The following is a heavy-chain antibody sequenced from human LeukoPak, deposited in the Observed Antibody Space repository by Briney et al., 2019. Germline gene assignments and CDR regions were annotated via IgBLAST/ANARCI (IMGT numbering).Heavy chain of an antibody. CDR3: ASPPDLMIEEYFQH. D-gene: IGHD3-22*01. CDR1: GYTFTGYY. V-gene: IGHV1-2*02. CDR2: INPNSGGT. Sequence: ASVKVSCKASGYTFTGYYMHWVRLAPGQGLEWMGWINPNSGGTNYAQKFQGRVTMTRDTSISTAYMELSRLRSDDTAVYYCASPPDLMIEEYFQHWGQGTLVTVSS. J-gene: IGHJ1*01.